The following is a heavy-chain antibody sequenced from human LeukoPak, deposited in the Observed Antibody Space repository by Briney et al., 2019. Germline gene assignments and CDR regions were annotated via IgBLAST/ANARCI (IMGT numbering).Heavy chain of an antibody. J-gene: IGHJ6*02. CDR1: GYTFTSYG. CDR3: AREYVSGLYGMDV. V-gene: IGHV1-18*01. D-gene: IGHD5-12*01. CDR2: ISAYHGNT. Sequence: ASVKVSCKASGYTFTSYGISWARQAPGQGLEWMGWISAYHGNTNYAQKLQGRVTMTTDASTSTAYMELRSLRSDDTAVYYCAREYVSGLYGMDVWGQGTTVTVSS.